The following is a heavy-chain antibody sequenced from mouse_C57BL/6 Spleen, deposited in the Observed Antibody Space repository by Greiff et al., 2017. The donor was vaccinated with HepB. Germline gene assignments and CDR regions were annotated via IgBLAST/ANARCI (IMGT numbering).Heavy chain of an antibody. CDR3: ARGTITTVVKDFDY. CDR2: IDPSDSYT. D-gene: IGHD1-1*01. Sequence: QVQLQQPGAELVRPGTSVKLSCKASGYTFTSYWMHWVKQRPGQGLEWIGVIDPSDSYTNYNQKFKGKATLTVDTSSSTAYMQLSSLTSEDSAVYYWARGTITTVVKDFDYWGQGTTLTVSS. V-gene: IGHV1-59*01. CDR1: GYTFTSYW. J-gene: IGHJ2*01.